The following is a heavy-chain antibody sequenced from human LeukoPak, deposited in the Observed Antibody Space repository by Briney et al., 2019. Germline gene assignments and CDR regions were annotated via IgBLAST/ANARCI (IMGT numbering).Heavy chain of an antibody. CDR3: ARYYGLVLPYYHYYGMDV. V-gene: IGHV3-7*03. J-gene: IGHJ6*04. CDR2: IKQDGSEK. CDR1: GFTFSNYW. Sequence: PGGSLRLSCAASGFTFSNYWMSWVRQAPGKGLEWVANIKQDGSEKYYVDSVKGRFTISRDNAKNSLYLQMNSLRAEDTALYYCARYYGLVLPYYHYYGMDVWGKGTTVTVSS. D-gene: IGHD3-16*01.